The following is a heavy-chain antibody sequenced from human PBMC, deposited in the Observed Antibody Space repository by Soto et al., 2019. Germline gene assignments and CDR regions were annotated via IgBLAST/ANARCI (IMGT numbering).Heavy chain of an antibody. V-gene: IGHV3-33*01. J-gene: IGHJ5*02. Sequence: PGGSLRLSCAASGFTFSSYGMHWVRQAPGKGLEWVAVIWYDGSNKYYADSVKGRFTISRDNSKNTLYLQMNSLRAEDTAVYYCARQDFWSARGWFDPWGQGTLVTSPQ. CDR2: IWYDGSNK. CDR1: GFTFSSYG. D-gene: IGHD3-3*01. CDR3: ARQDFWSARGWFDP.